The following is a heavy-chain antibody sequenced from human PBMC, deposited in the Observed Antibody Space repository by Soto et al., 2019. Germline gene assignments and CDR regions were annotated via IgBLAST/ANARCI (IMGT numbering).Heavy chain of an antibody. D-gene: IGHD3-3*01. V-gene: IGHV1-2*02. CDR1: GYTITGYS. CDR3: ARVIRSAYYNSLLDT. CDR2: INPYSGGA. J-gene: IGHJ5*02. Sequence: VKLSCKASGYTITGYSMHWVQPANGQGLEWMGWINPYSGGADYAQSFQGRVTMTRDTSISTVYMELSRLRFDDTAVYYCARVIRSAYYNSLLDTLGQGTVVIVSS.